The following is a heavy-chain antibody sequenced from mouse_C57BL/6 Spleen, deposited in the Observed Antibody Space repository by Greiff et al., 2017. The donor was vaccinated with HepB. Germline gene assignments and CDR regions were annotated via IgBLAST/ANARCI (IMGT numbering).Heavy chain of an antibody. CDR3: ARSSYGYDESPEAMDY. V-gene: IGHV3-3*01. CDR2: TFYSGIT. Sequence: VQLKESGPSLVRPSQTLSLTCTVTGFSINSDCYWIWIRQFPGNKLEYIGYTFYSGITYYNPSLESRTYITRDTSKNQFSLKLSSVTTEDTATYYCARSSYGYDESPEAMDYWGQGTSVTVSS. J-gene: IGHJ4*01. D-gene: IGHD2-2*01. CDR1: GFSINSDCY.